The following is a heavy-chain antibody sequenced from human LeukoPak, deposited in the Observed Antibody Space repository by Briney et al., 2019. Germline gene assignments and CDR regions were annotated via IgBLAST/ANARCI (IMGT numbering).Heavy chain of an antibody. CDR2: IYYSGST. V-gene: IGHV4-59*11. CDR1: GGSISSHY. J-gene: IGHJ4*02. CDR3: ARHENNWNDEGYFDY. Sequence: PSETLSLTCTVSGGSISSHYWSWIRQPPGKGLEWIGYIYYSGSTNYNPSLKSRVTISVDTSKNQFSLKLSSVTAADTAVYYCARHENNWNDEGYFDYWGQGTLVTVSS. D-gene: IGHD1-1*01.